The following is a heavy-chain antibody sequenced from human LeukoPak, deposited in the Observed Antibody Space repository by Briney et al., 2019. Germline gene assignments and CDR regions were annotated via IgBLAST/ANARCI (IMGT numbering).Heavy chain of an antibody. CDR1: GFTLSLYS. CDR2: IGRGSQKI. J-gene: IGHJ6*03. V-gene: IGHV3-21*01. D-gene: IGHD3-3*01. Sequence: GGSLRLSCTASGFTLSLYSMHWVRQAPGKGLEWVSSIGRGSQKIYDGASVRAKFTISRDNANTTPDLDMNSQRAEETAVYYCAREASNNDSAPHSYYMDVWGKGTTVTVSS. CDR3: AREASNNDSAPHSYYMDV.